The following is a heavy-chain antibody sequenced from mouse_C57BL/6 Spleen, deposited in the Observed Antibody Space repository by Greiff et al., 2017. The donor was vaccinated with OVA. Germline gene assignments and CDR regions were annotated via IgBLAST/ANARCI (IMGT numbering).Heavy chain of an antibody. CDR3: ARSLYGNYADYFDY. Sequence: QVQLKESGPGILQSSQTLSLTCSFSGFSLSTSGMGVSWIRQPSGKGLEWLAHIYWDDDKRYNPSLKSRLTISKDTSRNQVFLKITSVDTADTATYYCARSLYGNYADYFDYWGQGTTLTVSS. CDR2: IYWDDDK. J-gene: IGHJ2*01. D-gene: IGHD2-1*01. V-gene: IGHV8-12*01. CDR1: GFSLSTSGMG.